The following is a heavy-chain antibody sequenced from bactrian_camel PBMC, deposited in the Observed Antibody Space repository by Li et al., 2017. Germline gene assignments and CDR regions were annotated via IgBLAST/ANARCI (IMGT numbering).Heavy chain of an antibody. J-gene: IGHJ4*01. CDR2: IVTLGGTT. D-gene: IGHD6*01. Sequence: VQLVVSGGDLVQPGGSLTLSCEVSGSIDGTNCIGWFRQYPGKEREGVAAIVTLGGTTYYDDSVTGRFTISQDSARNTVYLQMNNPQPEDTATYYCAEGRGSRGERCYSLNYWGQGTQVTVS. CDR1: GSIDGTNC. V-gene: IGHV3S54*01. CDR3: AEGRGSRGERCYSLNY.